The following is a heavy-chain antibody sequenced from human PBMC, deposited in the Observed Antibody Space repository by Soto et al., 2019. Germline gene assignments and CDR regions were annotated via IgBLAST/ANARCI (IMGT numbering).Heavy chain of an antibody. CDR2: IHHSGST. J-gene: IGHJ5*02. CDR3: ARRKLEMMYVGWFDP. Sequence: QVQLQESGPGLVKPSETLSLTCAVSGDSISSRNWWSWVRQTPGKGLEYIGEIHHSGSTNYNPSLKSRVTMSVDKSKNQFSLNLNSVTAADTAIYYCARRKLEMMYVGWFDPWGQGTPVTVSS. D-gene: IGHD2-8*01. V-gene: IGHV4-4*02. CDR1: GDSISSRNW.